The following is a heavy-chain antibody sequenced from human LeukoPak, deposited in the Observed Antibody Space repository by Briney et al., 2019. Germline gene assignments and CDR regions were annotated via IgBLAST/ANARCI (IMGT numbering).Heavy chain of an antibody. CDR2: IYYSGST. V-gene: IGHV4-59*01. CDR3: ARVGMTDALPDYSDF. Sequence: PSETLSLTCTVSGGSLISYYWTWIRQPPGKGLEWIGYIYYSGSTKYNPSLKSRVTISVDTSSNQFSLKLGSVTAADTAVYYCARVGMTDALPDYSDFWGQGTLVTVSS. D-gene: IGHD3-10*01. CDR1: GGSLISYY. J-gene: IGHJ4*02.